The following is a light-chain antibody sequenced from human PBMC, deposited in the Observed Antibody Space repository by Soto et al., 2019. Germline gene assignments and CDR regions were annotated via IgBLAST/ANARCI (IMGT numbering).Light chain of an antibody. Sequence: EIPMTQPPSALSAYVGDRGRITWPASQSINKWLGWYQQKAGKAPSLLIYEAATLHKGVSCRFSGGGSGKEFPLTISSQQADDFANYYHQQYNTSATLGPGTKVDI. CDR3: QQYNTSAT. CDR1: QSINKW. J-gene: IGKJ3*01. CDR2: EAA. V-gene: IGKV1-5*03.